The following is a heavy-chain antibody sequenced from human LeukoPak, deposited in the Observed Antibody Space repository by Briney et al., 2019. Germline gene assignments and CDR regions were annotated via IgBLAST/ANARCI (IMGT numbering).Heavy chain of an antibody. CDR3: AGGRGWLVEY. CDR1: GFTFSSYY. Sequence: GGSLRLSCAASGFTFSSYYMAWFRQAPGKGLEWVANIRQDGSEKYYVDSVKGRFTISRDNAKNSLFLQLNSLRVEDTAVYYCAGGRGWLVEYWGQGTLVTVSS. J-gene: IGHJ4*02. CDR2: IRQDGSEK. V-gene: IGHV3-7*05. D-gene: IGHD6-19*01.